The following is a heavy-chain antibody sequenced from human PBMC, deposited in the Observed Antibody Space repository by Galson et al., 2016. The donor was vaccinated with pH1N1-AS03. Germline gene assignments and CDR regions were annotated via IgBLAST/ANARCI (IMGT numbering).Heavy chain of an antibody. CDR1: GFTFSAYA. V-gene: IGHV3-30*18. D-gene: IGHD6-13*01. Sequence: SLRLSCAASGFTFSAYAMHWVRQAPGKGLDWVAVISYDGNRKYYADSVKGRFSISRDNSKNTLSLQMNSLRAEDTAVYFCAKDTNFEGYSSFYGMNLWGQGTTVTVSS. J-gene: IGHJ6*02. CDR3: AKDTNFEGYSSFYGMNL. CDR2: ISYDGNRK.